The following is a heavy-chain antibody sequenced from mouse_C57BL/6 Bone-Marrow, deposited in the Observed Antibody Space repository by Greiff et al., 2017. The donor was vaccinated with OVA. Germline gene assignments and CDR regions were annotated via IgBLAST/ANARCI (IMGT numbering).Heavy chain of an antibody. Sequence: VQLVESGPELVKPGASVKISCKASGYAFSSSWMNWVKQRPGKGLEWIGRIYPGDGDTNYNGKFKGKATLTADKTSSTAYMQLSSLTSEDSAVYFCARSITTAPLDYWGQGTSVTVSS. D-gene: IGHD1-2*01. V-gene: IGHV1-82*01. CDR3: ARSITTAPLDY. CDR1: GYAFSSSW. CDR2: IYPGDGDT. J-gene: IGHJ4*01.